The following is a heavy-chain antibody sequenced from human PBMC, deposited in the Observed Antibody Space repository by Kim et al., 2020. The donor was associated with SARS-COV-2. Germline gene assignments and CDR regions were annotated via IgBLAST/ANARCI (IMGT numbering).Heavy chain of an antibody. J-gene: IGHJ4*02. CDR3: TRDIVVVPADPDYEAHYYFDY. CDR2: IRSKAYGGTT. V-gene: IGHV3-49*04. CDR1: GFTFGDYA. Sequence: GGSLRLSCTASGFTFGDYAMSWVRQAPGKGLEWVGFIRSKAYGGTTEYAASVKGRFTISRDDSKSIAYLQMNSLKTEDTAVYYCTRDIVVVPADPDYEAHYYFDYWGQGTLVTVSS. D-gene: IGHD2-2*01.